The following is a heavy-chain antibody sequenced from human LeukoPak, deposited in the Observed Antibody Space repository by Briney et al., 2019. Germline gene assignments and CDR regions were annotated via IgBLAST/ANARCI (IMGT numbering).Heavy chain of an antibody. V-gene: IGHV7-4-1*02. J-gene: IGHJ4*02. CDR1: GYTFTSYA. D-gene: IGHD2-15*01. Sequence: ASVKVSCKASGYTFTSYAMNWVRQAPGQGLEWMGWINTNTGNPTYAQGFTGRFVFSLDTSVSTAYLQISSLKAEDTAVCYCARGHILGYCSGGSCENFDYWGQGTLVTVSS. CDR3: ARGHILGYCSGGSCENFDY. CDR2: INTNTGNP.